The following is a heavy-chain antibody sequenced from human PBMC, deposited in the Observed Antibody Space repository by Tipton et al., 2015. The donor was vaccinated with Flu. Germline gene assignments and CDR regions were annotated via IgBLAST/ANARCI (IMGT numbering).Heavy chain of an antibody. J-gene: IGHJ4*02. CDR1: GYRFNSYW. CDR2: IFPGDSNT. CDR3: ATLGAFDY. D-gene: IGHD1-26*01. Sequence: QLVQSGAEVKKPGESLKISCEGSGYRFNSYWIAWVRQLPGKGLELMGTIFPGDSNTRYRPSFEGRVTISADKSISTAYLQWSSLKASDSAMYYCATLGAFDYWGQGTLVTVSS. V-gene: IGHV5-51*01.